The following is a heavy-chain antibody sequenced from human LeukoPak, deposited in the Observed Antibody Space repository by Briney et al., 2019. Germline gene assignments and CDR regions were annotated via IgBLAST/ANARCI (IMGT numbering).Heavy chain of an antibody. CDR2: ISGSGGST. CDR1: GFTFSSYA. D-gene: IGHD3-22*01. V-gene: IGHV3-23*01. Sequence: GGSLRLSCAASGFTFSSYAMSWVRQAPGKGLEWVSAISGSGGSTYYADSVKGRFTISRDNSKNTLYLQMNSLRAEDTAVYYCAKGDYYDSSGYYYFEASDIWGQGTMVTVSS. J-gene: IGHJ3*02. CDR3: AKGDYYDSSGYYYFEASDI.